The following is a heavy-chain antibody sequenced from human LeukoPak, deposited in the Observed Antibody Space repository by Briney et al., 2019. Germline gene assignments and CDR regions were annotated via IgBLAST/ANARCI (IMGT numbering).Heavy chain of an antibody. CDR3: AKQWLDAFDI. CDR2: ISYDGSKK. Sequence: GGSLRLSCAASGFTFSSYAMHWVRQAPGKGLEWVAVISYDGSKKYYADSVKGRFTISRDNSKNTLYLQMNSLRAEDTAVYYCAKQWLDAFDIWGQGTMVTVSS. D-gene: IGHD6-19*01. J-gene: IGHJ3*02. CDR1: GFTFSSYA. V-gene: IGHV3-30-3*01.